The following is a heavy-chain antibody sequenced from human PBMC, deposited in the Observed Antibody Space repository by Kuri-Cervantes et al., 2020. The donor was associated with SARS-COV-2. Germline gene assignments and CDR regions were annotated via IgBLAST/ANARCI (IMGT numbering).Heavy chain of an antibody. D-gene: IGHD2-2*01. Sequence: GGSLRLSCAASGFTFTTYAMRWVRQAPRKGLEWVSGISGSGGSIYYADSVKGRCAISRDNSKNTLYLQMNSLRAEDTAVYYCARRGYCSSTSYYYYYMDVWGKGTTVTVSS. CDR2: ISGSGGSI. J-gene: IGHJ6*03. CDR3: ARRGYCSSTSYYYYYMDV. CDR1: GFTFTTYA. V-gene: IGHV3-23*01.